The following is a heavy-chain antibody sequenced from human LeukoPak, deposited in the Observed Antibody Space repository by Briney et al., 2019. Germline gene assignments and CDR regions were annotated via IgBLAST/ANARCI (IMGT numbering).Heavy chain of an antibody. D-gene: IGHD1-26*01. Sequence: PGGSLRLSCAASGFTFRSYWMRWVRQAPGKGLEWVANIKQDGSEKNYVDSVKGRLTISRDNAKNSLYLQMNSLRAEDTAVYYCAKDRIVGATKAWGQGTLVTVSS. J-gene: IGHJ4*02. CDR1: GFTFRSYW. CDR3: AKDRIVGATKA. V-gene: IGHV3-7*03. CDR2: IKQDGSEK.